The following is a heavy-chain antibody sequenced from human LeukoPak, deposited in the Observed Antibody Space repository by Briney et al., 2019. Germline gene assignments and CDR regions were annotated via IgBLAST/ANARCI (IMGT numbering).Heavy chain of an antibody. CDR2: IIPIFGTA. V-gene: IGHV1-69*13. D-gene: IGHD3-3*01. CDR1: GGTFGSYA. J-gene: IGHJ6*03. CDR3: ARDYYDFWSGSGRNGSDYYYYYYMDV. Sequence: SVKVSCKASGGTFGSYAISWVRQAPGQGLEWMGGIIPIFGTANYAQKFQGRVTITADESTSTAYMELSSLRSEDTAVYYCARDYYDFWSGSGRNGSDYYYYYYMDVWGKGTTVTVSS.